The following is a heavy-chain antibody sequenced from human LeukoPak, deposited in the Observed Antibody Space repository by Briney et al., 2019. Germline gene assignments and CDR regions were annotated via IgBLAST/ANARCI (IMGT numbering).Heavy chain of an antibody. Sequence: ASVKVSCKASGYTFTSYYMHWVRQAPGQGLEWMGIINPSGGSTSYAQKFQGRVTMTRDTSTSTVYMEPSSLRSDDTAVYYCARERQLAHFDYWGQGTLVTVSS. CDR2: INPSGGST. CDR1: GYTFTSYY. CDR3: ARERQLAHFDY. V-gene: IGHV1-46*01. J-gene: IGHJ4*02. D-gene: IGHD6-13*01.